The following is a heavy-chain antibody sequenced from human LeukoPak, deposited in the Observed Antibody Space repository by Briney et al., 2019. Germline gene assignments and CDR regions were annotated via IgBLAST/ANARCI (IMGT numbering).Heavy chain of an antibody. CDR3: AKDASDIVVVPAALKPQNYYYGMDV. CDR2: ISGSGGST. Sequence: QPGGSLRLSCAASGFPFSSYAMSWVRQAPGKGLEWVSAISGSGGSTYYADSGKGRFTISRDNSKNTLYLQMNSLRAEDTAVYYCAKDASDIVVVPAALKPQNYYYGMDVWGKGTTVTVSS. CDR1: GFPFSSYA. J-gene: IGHJ6*04. V-gene: IGHV3-23*01. D-gene: IGHD2-2*01.